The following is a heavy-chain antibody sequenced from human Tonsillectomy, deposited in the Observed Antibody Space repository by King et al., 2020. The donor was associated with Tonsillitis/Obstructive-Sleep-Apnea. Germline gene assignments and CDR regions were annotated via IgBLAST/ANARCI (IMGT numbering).Heavy chain of an antibody. CDR2: IYYSGST. Sequence: VQLQESGPGLVKPSQTLSLTCTVSGGSISIGGYYCGWIRQPPGKGLEGIGYIYYSGSTYYNPSPKSRGTISVDTSKNQFSLTLSSVTAADTAVYYCASHTVVPAAIGAFDIWGQGTMVTVSS. D-gene: IGHD2-2*01. J-gene: IGHJ3*02. V-gene: IGHV4-31*03. CDR1: GGSISIGGYY. CDR3: ASHTVVPAAIGAFDI.